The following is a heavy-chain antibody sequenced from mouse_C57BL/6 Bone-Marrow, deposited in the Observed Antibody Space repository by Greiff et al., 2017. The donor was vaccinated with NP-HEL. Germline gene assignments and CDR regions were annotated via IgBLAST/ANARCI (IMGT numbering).Heavy chain of an antibody. Sequence: EVHLVESGGGLVQPGGSLKLSCAASGFTFSDYYMYWVRQTPEKRLEWVAYISNGGGSTYYPDTVKGRFTISRDNAKNTLYLQMSRLKSEDTAMYYCARQIRGDYWGQGTSVTVSS. J-gene: IGHJ4*01. CDR1: GFTFSDYY. CDR2: ISNGGGST. CDR3: ARQIRGDY. V-gene: IGHV5-12*01.